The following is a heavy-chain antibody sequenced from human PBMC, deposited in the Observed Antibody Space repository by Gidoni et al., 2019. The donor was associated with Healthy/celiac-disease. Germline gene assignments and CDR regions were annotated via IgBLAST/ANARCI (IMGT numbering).Heavy chain of an antibody. Sequence: QVQLQQWGAGLWKPSETLSLTCAVYGGSFSGYYWSWIRQPPGKGLEWIGEINHSGSTNYNPSLKSRVTISVDTSNNQFSLKLSSVTAADTAVYYCASAPYLYDSSGYYYAAFDYWGQGTLVTVSS. J-gene: IGHJ4*02. V-gene: IGHV4-34*01. CDR1: GGSFSGYY. D-gene: IGHD3-22*01. CDR2: INHSGST. CDR3: ASAPYLYDSSGYYYAAFDY.